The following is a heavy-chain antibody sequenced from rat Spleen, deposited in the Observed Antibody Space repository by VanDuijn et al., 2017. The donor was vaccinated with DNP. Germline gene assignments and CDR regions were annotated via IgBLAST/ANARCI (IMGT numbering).Heavy chain of an antibody. J-gene: IGHJ2*01. V-gene: IGHV5-20*01. D-gene: IGHD3-1*01. CDR1: GFTFNNYW. CDR3: AKEALRAPFDF. Sequence: EVQLVETGGGLVQPGGSLKLSCAASGFTFNNYWMTWIRQAPTKGLEWVASISYDGGSTYYRDSVKGRFTISRDNSKSTLYLEMESLRSEDTATYYCAKEALRAPFDFWGQGVMVTVSS. CDR2: ISYDGGST.